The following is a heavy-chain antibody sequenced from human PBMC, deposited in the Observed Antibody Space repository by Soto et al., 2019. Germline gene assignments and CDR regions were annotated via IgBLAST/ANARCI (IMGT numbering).Heavy chain of an antibody. D-gene: IGHD4-17*01. CDR3: ARDLALMGYGDRTDFDY. CDR1: GYTFTSYG. Sequence: QVQLVQSGAEVKKPGASVKVSCKASGYTFTSYGISWVRQAPGQGLEWMGWISAYNGNTNYAQKLQGRVTMTTDTHTNTAYMELRSLRSDDPAVYYCARDLALMGYGDRTDFDYRGQGTLVTVSS. J-gene: IGHJ4*02. V-gene: IGHV1-18*04. CDR2: ISAYNGNT.